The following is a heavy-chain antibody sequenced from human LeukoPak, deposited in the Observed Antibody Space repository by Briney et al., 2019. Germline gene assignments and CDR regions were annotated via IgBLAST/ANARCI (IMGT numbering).Heavy chain of an antibody. D-gene: IGHD3-9*01. CDR1: GGSISSYY. Sequence: PSETLSLTCTVSGGSISSYYWSWIRQPPGKGLEWIGYIYYSGSTNYNPSLKSRVTISVDTSKNQFSLKLSSVTAADTAMYYCARGPPRNGLRYFDSVPTAFDIWGQGTMVTVSS. V-gene: IGHV4-59*01. J-gene: IGHJ3*02. CDR3: ARGPPRNGLRYFDSVPTAFDI. CDR2: IYYSGST.